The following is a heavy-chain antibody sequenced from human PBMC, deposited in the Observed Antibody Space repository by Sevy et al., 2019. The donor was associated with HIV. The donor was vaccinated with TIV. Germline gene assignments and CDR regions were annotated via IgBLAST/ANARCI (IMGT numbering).Heavy chain of an antibody. J-gene: IGHJ4*02. D-gene: IGHD4-4*01. V-gene: IGHV3-21*01. CDR1: GFSFSTYT. CDR3: ARDQDYKYFDY. CDR2: ISSSSSYI. Sequence: GGSLRLSCAASGFSFSTYTMNWVRQAPGKGLEWVSSISSSSSYIHYTDSVKGRFTISRINAKNSLYLQMNSLRAEDTAVYYCARDQDYKYFDYWGQGTLVTVSS.